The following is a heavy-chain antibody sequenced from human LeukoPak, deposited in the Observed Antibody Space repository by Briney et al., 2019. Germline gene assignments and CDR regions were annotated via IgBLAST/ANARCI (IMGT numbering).Heavy chain of an antibody. Sequence: SETLSLTCAVYGGSFSGYYWSWIRQPPGKGLEWIGEINHSGSTNYNPSLKSRVTISVDTSKNQFSLKLSSVTAADTAVYYCARGRRSPTLYCSSTSCYLYWFDPWGQGTLVTVSS. CDR3: ARGRRSPTLYCSSTSCYLYWFDP. J-gene: IGHJ5*02. V-gene: IGHV4-34*01. D-gene: IGHD2-2*01. CDR1: GGSFSGYY. CDR2: INHSGST.